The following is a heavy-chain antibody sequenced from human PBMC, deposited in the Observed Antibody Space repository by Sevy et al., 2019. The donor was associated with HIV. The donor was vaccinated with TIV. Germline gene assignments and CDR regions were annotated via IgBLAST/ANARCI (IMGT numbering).Heavy chain of an antibody. D-gene: IGHD3-3*01. Sequence: GGSLRLSSPPPAITFSSYGMHWVRQAPGKGLEWVAVIWYDGSNKYYADSVKGRVTISRDNSKNTLYLQMNSLRAEDTAVYYCVRDHGIYDFWSGYFDYWGQGTLVTVSS. CDR3: VRDHGIYDFWSGYFDY. CDR1: AITFSSYG. V-gene: IGHV3-33*08. J-gene: IGHJ4*02. CDR2: IWYDGSNK.